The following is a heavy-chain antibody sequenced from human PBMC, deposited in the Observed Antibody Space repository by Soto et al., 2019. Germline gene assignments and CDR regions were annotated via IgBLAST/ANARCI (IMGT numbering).Heavy chain of an antibody. Sequence: SETLSLTCAVSGYSISSGYYWGWIRQPPGKGLEWIGSIYHSGSTYYNPSLKSRVTISVDTSKNQFSLKLSSVTAADTAVYYCARDKGWGDVGVDYWGQGTLVTVSS. J-gene: IGHJ4*02. V-gene: IGHV4-38-2*02. CDR1: GYSISSGYY. CDR2: IYHSGST. D-gene: IGHD1-26*01. CDR3: ARDKGWGDVGVDY.